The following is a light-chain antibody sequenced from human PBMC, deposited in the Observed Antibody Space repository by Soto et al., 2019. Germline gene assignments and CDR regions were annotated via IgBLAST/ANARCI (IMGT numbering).Light chain of an antibody. CDR1: SSDIGGFNY. V-gene: IGLV2-14*01. Sequence: QSVLTQPASGSGSPGQSITISCTGTSSDIGGFNYVSWFQQHPGTAPKLMIYEVSNRPSGVSNRFSGSKSGNTASLTISGLQAEDEADYYCSSYTSSSTLAVFGPGSKVTVL. CDR3: SSYTSSSTLAV. CDR2: EVS. J-gene: IGLJ1*01.